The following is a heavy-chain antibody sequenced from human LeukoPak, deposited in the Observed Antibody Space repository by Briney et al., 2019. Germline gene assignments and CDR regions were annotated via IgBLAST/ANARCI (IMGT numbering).Heavy chain of an antibody. CDR1: GFTFDNYA. V-gene: IGHV3-9*01. CDR2: ISWNSGSI. J-gene: IGHJ4*02. CDR3: ARDHEAYDVYNYFDN. Sequence: GGSLRLSCAASGFTFDNYAMHWVRQAPGKGLEWVSGISWNSGSIGYADSVKDRFTISRDNARNSLYLQMNSLRAEDTAIYYCARDHEAYDVYNYFDNWGQGTLVTVSS. D-gene: IGHD2-8*01.